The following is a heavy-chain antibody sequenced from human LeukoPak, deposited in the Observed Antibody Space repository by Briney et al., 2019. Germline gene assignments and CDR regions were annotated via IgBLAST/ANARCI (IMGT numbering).Heavy chain of an antibody. V-gene: IGHV4-34*01. CDR3: ARTSGYSSGWYLYYYMDV. Sequence: PSETLSLTCAVYGGSFSGYYWCWIRQPPGKGLEWIGEINHSGSTNYNPSLKSRVTISVDTPKNQFSLKLSSVTAADTAVYFCARTSGYSSGWYLYYYMDVWGKGTTVTVSS. D-gene: IGHD6-19*01. CDR1: GGSFSGYY. CDR2: INHSGST. J-gene: IGHJ6*03.